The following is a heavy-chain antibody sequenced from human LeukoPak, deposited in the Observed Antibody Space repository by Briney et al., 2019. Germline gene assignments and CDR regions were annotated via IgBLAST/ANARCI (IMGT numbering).Heavy chain of an antibody. V-gene: IGHV4-4*02. Sequence: SETLSLTCDVTGASISRGSWWSWVRQPPGKGLEWIGEFSHSGITNFNPSLKSRVTISVDKSRNQFSLNLISVTAADTAVYFCARNGGHNQEHWGQGTLVTVSS. CDR2: FSHSGIT. CDR1: GASISRGSW. D-gene: IGHD1-1*01. J-gene: IGHJ4*02. CDR3: ARNGGHNQEH.